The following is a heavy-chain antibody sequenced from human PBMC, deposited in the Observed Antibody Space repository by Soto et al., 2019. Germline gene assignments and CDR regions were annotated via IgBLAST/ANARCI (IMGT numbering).Heavy chain of an antibody. D-gene: IGHD5-12*01. CDR3: ARTPDRGYSGYDFVYFDY. V-gene: IGHV2-26*01. Sequence: QVTLKESGPVLVKPTETLTLTCTVSGFSLSNARMGVSWIRQPPGKALEWLAHIFSNDEKSYSTSLKSRLTISKDTSKSQVVLTMTNMDPVDTATYYCARTPDRGYSGYDFVYFDYWGQGTLVTVSS. CDR2: IFSNDEK. J-gene: IGHJ4*02. CDR1: GFSLSNARMG.